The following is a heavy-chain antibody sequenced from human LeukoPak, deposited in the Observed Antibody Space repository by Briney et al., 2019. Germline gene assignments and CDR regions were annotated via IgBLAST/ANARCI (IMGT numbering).Heavy chain of an antibody. CDR1: GDSIIIYY. Sequence: ASETLSLTCTVSGDSIIIYYWSWIRPPPGKGLEWFGYMYYSGSTNYNPSLKSRVTISVDKSRNQFSLTLSSVTPADTAVYYCARHSRGYDSEFGYWGQGTLVTVSS. J-gene: IGHJ4*02. CDR2: MYYSGST. CDR3: ARHSRGYDSEFGY. V-gene: IGHV4-59*08. D-gene: IGHD5-12*01.